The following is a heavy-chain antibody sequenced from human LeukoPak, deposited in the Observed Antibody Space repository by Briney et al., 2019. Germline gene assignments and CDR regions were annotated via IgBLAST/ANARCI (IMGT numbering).Heavy chain of an antibody. J-gene: IGHJ5*02. Sequence: GGSLRLSCAASGFTFSSYWMHWVRQAPGKGLVWVSRINSDGSSTSYADSVKGRFTISRDNAKSSLYLQMTSLGAEDTAVYYCARGGVVITDWFDPWGQGTLVTVSS. D-gene: IGHD3-10*01. V-gene: IGHV3-74*01. CDR3: ARGGVVITDWFDP. CDR1: GFTFSSYW. CDR2: INSDGSST.